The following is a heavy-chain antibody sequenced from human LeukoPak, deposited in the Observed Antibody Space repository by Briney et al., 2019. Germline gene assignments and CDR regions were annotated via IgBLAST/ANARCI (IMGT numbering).Heavy chain of an antibody. D-gene: IGHD4-17*01. V-gene: IGHV4-31*03. CDR2: IYYSGST. Sequence: PSETLSLTCTVSGGSISSAVYYWRWIRQHPGKGLEWIGYIYYSGSTYYNPSLKSRPTISVDTSKNQFSLKLSSVTAADTAVYYCARSSYGDYYFDYWGQGTLVTVSS. CDR1: GGSISSAVYY. J-gene: IGHJ4*02. CDR3: ARSSYGDYYFDY.